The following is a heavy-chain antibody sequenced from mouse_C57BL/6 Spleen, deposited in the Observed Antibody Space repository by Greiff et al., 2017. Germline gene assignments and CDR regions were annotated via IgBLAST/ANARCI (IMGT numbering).Heavy chain of an antibody. CDR3: TRSTPV. V-gene: IGHV1-15*01. CDR1: GYTFTDYE. Sequence: QVQLQQSGAELVRPGASVTLSCKASGYTFTDYEMHWVKQTPVHGLEWIGAIDPESGGSAHNQKFKGKAILTADKSSSTAYMELRGLTSEDSAVYYCTRSTPVWGTGTTVTVSS. J-gene: IGHJ1*03. CDR2: IDPESGGS. D-gene: IGHD2-1*01.